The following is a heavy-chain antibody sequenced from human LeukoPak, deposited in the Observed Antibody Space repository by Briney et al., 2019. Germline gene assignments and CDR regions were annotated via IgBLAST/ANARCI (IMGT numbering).Heavy chain of an antibody. Sequence: PSETLSLTCTVSGGSISRYYWSWIRQPAGKGLEWIGRIYTSGSPNYNPSLKSRVTSSVDTSKNQFSLKLSSVTPAAPPVYYCARDSAVTTGGGDYWGQGTLVTVSS. CDR2: IYTSGSP. J-gene: IGHJ4*02. V-gene: IGHV4-4*07. D-gene: IGHD4-17*01. CDR1: GGSISRYY. CDR3: ARDSAVTTGGGDY.